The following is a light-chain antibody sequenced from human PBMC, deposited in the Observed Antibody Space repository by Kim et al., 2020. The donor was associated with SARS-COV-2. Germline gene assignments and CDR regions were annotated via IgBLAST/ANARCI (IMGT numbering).Light chain of an antibody. Sequence: GQPVTTYCTGTSNEVGRYNYDSWYQPHRGKAHKLIIYDGSKRHSGVPERFDGSKSGNTDSQTVSGQKAEDEADYCCCSYAGNCTWVFGGKTQLTVL. J-gene: IGLJ3*02. CDR2: DGS. CDR1: SNEVGRYNY. CDR3: CSYAGNCTWV. V-gene: IGLV2-11*01.